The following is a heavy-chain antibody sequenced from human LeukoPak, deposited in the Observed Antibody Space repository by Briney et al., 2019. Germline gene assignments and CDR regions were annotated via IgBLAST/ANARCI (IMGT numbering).Heavy chain of an antibody. Sequence: GGSLRLSCAASGFTFSDYYMSWIRQAPGKGLEWVSYISSSSSYTNYADSVKGRFTISRDNAKNSLYLQMNSLRAEDTAVYYCARAGEGDGSASYYFDYWGQGTLVTVSS. V-gene: IGHV3-11*06. CDR2: ISSSSSYT. D-gene: IGHD3-10*01. CDR1: GFTFSDYY. CDR3: ARAGEGDGSASYYFDY. J-gene: IGHJ4*02.